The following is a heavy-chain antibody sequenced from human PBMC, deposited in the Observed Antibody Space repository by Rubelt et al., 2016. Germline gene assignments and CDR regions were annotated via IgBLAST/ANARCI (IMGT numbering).Heavy chain of an antibody. J-gene: IGHJ6*02. V-gene: IGHV1-18*01. D-gene: IGHD2-8*01. Sequence: VQLVQSGAEVKKPGASVKVSCKASGYTFTSYGISWVRQAPGQGLEWMGWISAYNGNTNYAQTLQGRVTMTAGTSTSTAYMELRGLRSDDTAVYYCAREGVKGSRKDGMDVWGQGTTVTVSS. CDR2: ISAYNGNT. CDR3: AREGVKGSRKDGMDV. CDR1: GYTFTSYG.